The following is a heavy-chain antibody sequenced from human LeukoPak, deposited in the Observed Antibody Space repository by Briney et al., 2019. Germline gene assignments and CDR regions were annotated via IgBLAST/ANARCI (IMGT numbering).Heavy chain of an antibody. CDR1: GGSLRSSIYY. J-gene: IGHJ4*02. Sequence: PSQTLSLTCTVSGGSLRSSIYYWGWIRQPPGKGLEWIGLSHYSGTTYYNPSLESRLTISIDTSKNQFSLNLSSVTAADTAVYYRARSHGGNWGQGTLVTVSS. V-gene: IGHV4-39*07. D-gene: IGHD3-10*01. CDR3: ARSHGGN. CDR2: SHYSGTT.